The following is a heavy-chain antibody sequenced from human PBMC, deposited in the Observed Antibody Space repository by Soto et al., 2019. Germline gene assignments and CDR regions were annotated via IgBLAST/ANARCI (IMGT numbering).Heavy chain of an antibody. D-gene: IGHD1-26*01. V-gene: IGHV5-51*01. Sequence: PGESLKISCKASGYIIKNYWIGWVRQMPGQGLEWMGIIFPDDSDTRYSPSFQGHVTISVDKSISTAYVQWSSLKASDTAMYYCTRGGVSPRSYDCRGQGTRGTV. CDR1: GYIIKNYW. CDR3: TRGGVSPRSYDC. CDR2: IFPDDSDT. J-gene: IGHJ4*02.